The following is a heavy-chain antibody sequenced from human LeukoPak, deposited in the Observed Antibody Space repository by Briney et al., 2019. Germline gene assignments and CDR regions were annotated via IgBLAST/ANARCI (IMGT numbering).Heavy chain of an antibody. CDR3: ARVPSSIAAAGRGSTDWFDP. D-gene: IGHD6-13*01. CDR2: ISAYNGNT. V-gene: IGHV1-18*01. CDR1: GYTFTSYG. J-gene: IGHJ5*02. Sequence: GASVKVSCKASGYTFTSYGISWVRQAPGQGLEWMGWISAYNGNTNYAQKLQGRVTMTTDTSTSTAYMELRSLRSDDTAVYYCARVPSSIAAAGRGSTDWFDPWGQGTLVTVSS.